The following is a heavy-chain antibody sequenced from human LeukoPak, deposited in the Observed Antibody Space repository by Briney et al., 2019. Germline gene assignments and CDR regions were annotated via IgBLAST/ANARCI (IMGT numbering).Heavy chain of an antibody. V-gene: IGHV3-15*01. CDR3: ATPGRIPEAANWFDP. CDR2: IKSRTDGGTT. CDR1: GFTFPNAW. J-gene: IGHJ5*02. Sequence: GGSLRLSCAASGFTFPNAWMSWLRQAPGKGLEWVGHIKSRTDGGTTDYAAPVKGRFTISRDDSENTLYLQMNSLKTEDAAVYYCATPGRIPEAANWFDPWGQGTLVTVSS. D-gene: IGHD6-13*01.